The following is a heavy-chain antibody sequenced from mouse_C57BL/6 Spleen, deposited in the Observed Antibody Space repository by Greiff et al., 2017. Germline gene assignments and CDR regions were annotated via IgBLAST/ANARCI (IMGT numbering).Heavy chain of an antibody. D-gene: IGHD4-1*01. V-gene: IGHV5-16*01. CDR1: GFTFSDYY. CDR2: INYDGSST. CDR3: ARANWVYYYAMDY. Sequence: EVMLVESEGGLVQPGSSMKLSCTASGFTFSDYYMAWVRQVPEKGLEWVANINYDGSSTYYLDSLKSRFIISRDNAKNILYLQMSSLKSEDTATYYCARANWVYYYAMDYWGQGTSVTVSS. J-gene: IGHJ4*01.